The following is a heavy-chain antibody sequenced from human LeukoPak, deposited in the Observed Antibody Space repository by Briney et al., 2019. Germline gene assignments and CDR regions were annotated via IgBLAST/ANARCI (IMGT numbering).Heavy chain of an antibody. CDR1: GYTLTELS. J-gene: IGHJ4*02. CDR3: ATIPPMVRGVFDY. V-gene: IGHV1-24*01. Sequence: ASVKVSCKVSGYTLTELSMHWVRQAPGKGLEWMGGFDPEDGETIYAQKFQGRVTMTEDTSTDTAYVELSSLRSEDTAVYYCATIPPMVRGVFDYWGQGTLVTVSS. CDR2: FDPEDGET. D-gene: IGHD3-10*01.